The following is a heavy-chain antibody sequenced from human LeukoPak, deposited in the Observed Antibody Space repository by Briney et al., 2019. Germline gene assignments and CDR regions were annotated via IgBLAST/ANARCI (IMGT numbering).Heavy chain of an antibody. Sequence: GESLKISCKGSGYSFTSYWIGWVRQIPGKGLEWLGIIYPGDSDTRYSPSFQGQVTISVDKSTSTAYLQWSSLKASDTAMYYCARRGRDGYNPFEYWGQGTLVTVSS. CDR3: ARRGRDGYNPFEY. D-gene: IGHD5-24*01. V-gene: IGHV5-51*01. CDR2: IYPGDSDT. J-gene: IGHJ4*02. CDR1: GYSFTSYW.